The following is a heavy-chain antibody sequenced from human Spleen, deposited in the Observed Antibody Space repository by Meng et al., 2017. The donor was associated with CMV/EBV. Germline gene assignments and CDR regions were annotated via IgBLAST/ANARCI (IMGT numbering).Heavy chain of an antibody. Sequence: GGSLRLSCAATGFTFSSYAISWVRQAPGKGLEWVSAISGSGGTTNYADSVKGRFTISRDNSKNTLYMQMNSLRAEDTAVYYCAKDRGVGASTFDYWGQGTLVTVSS. CDR1: GFTFSSYA. CDR2: ISGSGGTT. D-gene: IGHD1-26*01. J-gene: IGHJ4*02. CDR3: AKDRGVGASTFDY. V-gene: IGHV3-23*01.